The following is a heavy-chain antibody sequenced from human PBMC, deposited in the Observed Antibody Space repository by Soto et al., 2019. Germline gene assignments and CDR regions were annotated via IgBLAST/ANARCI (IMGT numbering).Heavy chain of an antibody. V-gene: IGHV3-30*18. Sequence: GGSLRLSCVASGFTFRSYGLHWLRLVPGKGLEWVALIVFDGNDKYYADSVKGRFTISRDNSKNTLYLQMNSLRAEDTAVYYCAKDKRVREYYDFWSGYLSAGYYYGMDVWGQGTTVTVSS. J-gene: IGHJ6*02. CDR1: GFTFRSYG. D-gene: IGHD3-3*01. CDR2: IVFDGNDK. CDR3: AKDKRVREYYDFWSGYLSAGYYYGMDV.